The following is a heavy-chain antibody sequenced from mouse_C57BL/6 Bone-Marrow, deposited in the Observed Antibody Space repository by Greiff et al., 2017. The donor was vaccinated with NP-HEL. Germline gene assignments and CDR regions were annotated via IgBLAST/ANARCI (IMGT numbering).Heavy chain of an antibody. J-gene: IGHJ3*01. CDR1: GFTFSDAW. V-gene: IGHV6-6*01. Sequence: EVMLVESGGGLVQPGGSMKLSCAASGFTFSDAWMDWVRQSPEKGLEWVAEIRNKANNHATYYAESVKGRFTISRDDSKSSVYLQMNSLRAEDTGIYYCTRPLFYYYGSSYGFAYWGQGTLVTVSA. CDR3: TRPLFYYYGSSYGFAY. D-gene: IGHD1-1*01. CDR2: IRNKANNHAT.